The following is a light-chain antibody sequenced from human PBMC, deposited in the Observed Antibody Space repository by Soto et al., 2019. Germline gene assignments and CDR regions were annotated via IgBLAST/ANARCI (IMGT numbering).Light chain of an antibody. CDR3: QQYSSNST. J-gene: IGKJ1*01. CDR1: QSISSW. CDR2: KAS. Sequence: DIQITQSPSTLSASVGDRVTITCRASQSISSWLAWYPQKPGKAPKLLIYKASTLESGVPSNFSGSGSGTEFSLTISSLQPDDFATYYCQQYSSNSTFGQGTKVDIK. V-gene: IGKV1-5*03.